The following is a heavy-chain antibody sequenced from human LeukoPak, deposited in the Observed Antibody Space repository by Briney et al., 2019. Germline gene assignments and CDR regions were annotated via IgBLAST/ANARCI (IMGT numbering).Heavy chain of an antibody. D-gene: IGHD6-19*01. CDR2: FSRGGSIT. CDR3: ASRQDLGWHYDN. V-gene: IGHV3-23*01. Sequence: GGSLRLSYAASGFTFSSYAMSWVRQAPGKGLEWVSGFSRGGSITNYADSVKGRFTISRDISKNTLYLQMNSLRAEDTAVYYCASRQDLGWHYDNWGQGTLVTVSS. CDR1: GFTFSSYA. J-gene: IGHJ4*02.